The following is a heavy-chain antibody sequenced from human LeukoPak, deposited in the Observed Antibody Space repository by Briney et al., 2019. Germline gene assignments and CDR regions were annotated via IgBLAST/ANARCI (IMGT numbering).Heavy chain of an antibody. V-gene: IGHV3-23*01. Sequence: GGSLRLSCAVSGFTVSSHHMSWVRQAPGKGLEWVSAISGSGGSTYYADSVKGRFTISRDNSKNTLYLQMNSLRVEDTAVYYCATLPYYYDSSGSYYFDYWGQGTLVTVSS. CDR1: GFTVSSHH. CDR2: ISGSGGST. D-gene: IGHD3-22*01. CDR3: ATLPYYYDSSGSYYFDY. J-gene: IGHJ4*02.